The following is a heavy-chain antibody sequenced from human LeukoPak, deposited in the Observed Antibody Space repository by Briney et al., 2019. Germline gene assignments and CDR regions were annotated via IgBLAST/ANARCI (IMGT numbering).Heavy chain of an antibody. J-gene: IGHJ4*02. Sequence: PSETLSLTCGVYDGSFSGYYWSWIRQPPGKGLEWIGEVSQTGSGITNYNPSLKSRVTISADTSKNQLSLKLSSVTAADTGIYYCARVIGGSGFPFDHWGQGTLVTVSS. D-gene: IGHD3-22*01. CDR3: ARVIGGSGFPFDH. CDR1: DGSFSGYY. CDR2: VSQTGSGIT. V-gene: IGHV4-34*01.